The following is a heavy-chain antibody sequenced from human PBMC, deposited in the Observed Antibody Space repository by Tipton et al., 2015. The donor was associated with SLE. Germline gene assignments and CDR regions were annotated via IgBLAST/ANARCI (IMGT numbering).Heavy chain of an antibody. CDR1: GGSINSYY. Sequence: TLSLTCTVSGGSINSYYWSWIRQPPGKGLEWIGEINHSGSTNYNPSLKSRVTISVDTSKNQFSLKLSSVTAADTAVYYCARDFFDYWGQGTLVTVSS. CDR2: INHSGST. CDR3: ARDFFDY. V-gene: IGHV4-59*01. J-gene: IGHJ4*02.